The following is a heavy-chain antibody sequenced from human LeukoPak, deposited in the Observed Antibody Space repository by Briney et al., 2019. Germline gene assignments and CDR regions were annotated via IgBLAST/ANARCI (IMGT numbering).Heavy chain of an antibody. Sequence: PGGSLRLSCAASGFTFSSNSMNWVRLAPGKGLEWVSSISSTSSYMYYAESLKGRFAISRDNARNSLYLQMNSLRAEDTAVYYCARAPLRGGYYYYYMDVWGKGTTVTVSS. CDR2: ISSTSSYM. J-gene: IGHJ6*03. D-gene: IGHD3-16*01. CDR3: ARAPLRGGYYYYYMDV. CDR1: GFTFSSNS. V-gene: IGHV3-21*01.